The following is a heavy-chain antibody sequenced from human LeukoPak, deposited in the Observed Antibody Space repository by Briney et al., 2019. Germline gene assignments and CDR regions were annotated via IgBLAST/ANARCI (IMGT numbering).Heavy chain of an antibody. Sequence: GESLKISCKGSGYSFTSYWIGWVRQMPGKGLEWVGIIYPGDSDTRYSPSFQGQVTISADKSISTAYLQWSSLKASDTAMYYCARRGYCSSTSCYTTLGPDYWGQGTLVAVSS. D-gene: IGHD2-2*02. CDR3: ARRGYCSSTSCYTTLGPDY. CDR2: IYPGDSDT. V-gene: IGHV5-51*01. J-gene: IGHJ4*02. CDR1: GYSFTSYW.